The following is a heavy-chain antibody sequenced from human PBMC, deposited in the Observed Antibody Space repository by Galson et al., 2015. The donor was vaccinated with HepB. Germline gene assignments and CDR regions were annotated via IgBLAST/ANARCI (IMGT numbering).Heavy chain of an antibody. J-gene: IGHJ4*02. V-gene: IGHV3-23*01. CDR1: GFSFSDSA. Sequence: SLRLSCAASGFSFSDSAMNWVRQAPGKGLEWVSAISGSGGTTYYADSVKGRFTISRDNSKNTLYLQMNSLRADDTAVYYCAKGVRGSGSYLWTIDSWGQGTLVTVSS. CDR3: AKGVRGSGSYLWTIDS. CDR2: ISGSGGTT. D-gene: IGHD3-10*01.